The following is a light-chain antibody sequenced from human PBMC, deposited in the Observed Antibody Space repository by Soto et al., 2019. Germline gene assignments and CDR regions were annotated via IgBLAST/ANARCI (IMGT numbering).Light chain of an antibody. CDR3: SSYAGSDNMI. J-gene: IGLJ2*01. CDR1: SCDVGGYEH. CDR2: DVS. Sequence: QSALTQPPSASGSPGQSVTLSCTGSSCDVGGYEHVSWYQQHPGRVPKPLIYDVSKRLSGVPDRFSGSKSGNTASLTVSGLQAEDEADYYCSSYAGSDNMIFGGGTKLTVL. V-gene: IGLV2-8*01.